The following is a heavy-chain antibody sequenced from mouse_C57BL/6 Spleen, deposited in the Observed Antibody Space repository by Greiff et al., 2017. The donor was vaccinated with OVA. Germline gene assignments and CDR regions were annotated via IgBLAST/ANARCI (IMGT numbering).Heavy chain of an antibody. CDR2: INYDGSST. D-gene: IGHD1-1*01. J-gene: IGHJ4*01. CDR3: ARVYERGAMDY. Sequence: DVKLVESEGGLVQPGSSMKLSCTASGFTFSDYYMAWVRQVPEKGLEWVANINYDGSSTYYLDSLKSRFIISRDNAKNILYLQMSSLKSEDTATYYCARVYERGAMDYWGQGTSVTVSS. CDR1: GFTFSDYY. V-gene: IGHV5-16*01.